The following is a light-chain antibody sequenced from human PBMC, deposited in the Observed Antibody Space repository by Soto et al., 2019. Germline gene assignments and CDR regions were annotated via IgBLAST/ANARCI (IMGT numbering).Light chain of an antibody. Sequence: QSVLTQPASVSGSPGQSITISCTGTSSDVGGYNYVSWYQQHPGKAPKLMIYDVSNRPSGVPNRFSGSKSGNTASLTISGLQAEDEADYYCSSYTSSSTWVFGTGTKVPVL. CDR3: SSYTSSSTWV. CDR2: DVS. J-gene: IGLJ1*01. V-gene: IGLV2-14*01. CDR1: SSDVGGYNY.